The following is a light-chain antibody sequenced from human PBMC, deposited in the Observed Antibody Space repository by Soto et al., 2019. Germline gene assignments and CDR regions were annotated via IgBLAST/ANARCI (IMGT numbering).Light chain of an antibody. V-gene: IGKV1-33*01. Sequence: DIPMTQSPSSLSASVGDRVTITCQASQDISNYLNWYQQKPGKAPKLLIYDASNLETGVPSRFSGSGSGTDFTFTISSLQPEDIATYYCQQYWTFGQGTKLEIK. J-gene: IGKJ2*01. CDR1: QDISNY. CDR3: QQYWT. CDR2: DAS.